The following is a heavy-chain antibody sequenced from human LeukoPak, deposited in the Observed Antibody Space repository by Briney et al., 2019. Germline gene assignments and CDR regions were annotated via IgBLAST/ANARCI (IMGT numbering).Heavy chain of an antibody. CDR3: ARVEASGYDYGAFDY. CDR1: GFTFSDYY. Sequence: PGGSLRLSCAASGFTFSDYYMSWIRQAPGKGLEWVSYISSSGSTIHYADSVKGRCTISRDNARNSLYLQMNSLRAEDTAVYYCARVEASGYDYGAFDYWGQGTLVTVSS. J-gene: IGHJ4*02. CDR2: ISSSGSTI. V-gene: IGHV3-11*04. D-gene: IGHD5-12*01.